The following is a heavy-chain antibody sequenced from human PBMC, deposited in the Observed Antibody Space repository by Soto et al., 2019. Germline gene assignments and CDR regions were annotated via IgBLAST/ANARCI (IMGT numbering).Heavy chain of an antibody. CDR2: IYYSGST. J-gene: IGHJ4*02. CDR3: ASYSGWGYYFDY. Sequence: SETLSLTCTVSGGSISSYYWSWIRQPPGKGLEWIGYIYYSGSTNYNPSLKSRVTISVDTSKNQFSLKLSSVTAADTAVYYCASYSGWGYYFDYWGQGTLVTVSS. D-gene: IGHD6-19*01. V-gene: IGHV4-59*01. CDR1: GGSISSYY.